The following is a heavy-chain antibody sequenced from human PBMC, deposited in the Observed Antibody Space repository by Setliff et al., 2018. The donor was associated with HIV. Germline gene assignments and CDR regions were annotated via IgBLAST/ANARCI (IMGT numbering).Heavy chain of an antibody. D-gene: IGHD2-15*01. CDR1: GFSTSSGYY. V-gene: IGHV4-38-2*01. CDR2: IYHSGSS. CDR3: ARAQSFGGGSLSLDY. J-gene: IGHJ4*02. Sequence: SETLSLTCAVSGFSTSSGYYWGWIRQPPGKGLEWIGAIYHSGSSYYSPSLKSRVTISGDTSKKQFSLKLMSVTAADTAVYYCARAQSFGGGSLSLDYWGQGTLVTVSS.